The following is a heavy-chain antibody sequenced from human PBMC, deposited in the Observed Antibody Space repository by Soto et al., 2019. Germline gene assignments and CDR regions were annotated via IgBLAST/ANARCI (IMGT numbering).Heavy chain of an antibody. Sequence: SETLSLTCTVSGVSITSYFWSWIRQTPGKGLDWIGSISFSGATYSNPSLKGRAALSVDTSQNHLSLTLNSVTSADTAVYFCARVRRDRYKRYFEFWGQGSHVTVSS. CDR1: GVSITSYF. J-gene: IGHJ1*01. V-gene: IGHV4-59*01. D-gene: IGHD3-9*01. CDR3: ARVRRDRYKRYFEF. CDR2: ISFSGAT.